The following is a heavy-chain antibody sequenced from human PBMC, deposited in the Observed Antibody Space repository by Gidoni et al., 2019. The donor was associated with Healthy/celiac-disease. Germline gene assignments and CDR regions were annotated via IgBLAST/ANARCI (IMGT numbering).Heavy chain of an antibody. J-gene: IGHJ4*02. CDR1: GGSFSGYY. D-gene: IGHD4-4*01. CDR2: INHSGST. CDR3: ARYRGNDYSNYLFDY. V-gene: IGHV4-34*01. Sequence: QVQLQQWGAGLLKPSETLSLTCAVYGGSFSGYYWSWIRQPPGKGLEWIGEINHSGSTNYNPSLKSRVTISVDTSKNQFSLKLSSVTAADTAVYYCARYRGNDYSNYLFDYWGQGTLVTVSS.